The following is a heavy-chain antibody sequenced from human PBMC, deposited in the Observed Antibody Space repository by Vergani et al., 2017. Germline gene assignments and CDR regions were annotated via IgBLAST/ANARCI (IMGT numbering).Heavy chain of an antibody. V-gene: IGHV4-38-2*01. CDR1: DSSIMTNPY. CDR2: IHHSGDT. Sequence: QVQLQESGPGLVKPSETLTLTCDVSDSSIMTNPYWGWFRQSPGMGLEWIGCIHHSGDTHYNSSLKSRVSISIVSSSKFSLSLTSVTAADTAIYYCARHRGPGGFFPSSYFYGMDVWGHGTTVTVSS. CDR3: ARHRGPGGFFPSSYFYGMDV. J-gene: IGHJ6*02. D-gene: IGHD3-10*01.